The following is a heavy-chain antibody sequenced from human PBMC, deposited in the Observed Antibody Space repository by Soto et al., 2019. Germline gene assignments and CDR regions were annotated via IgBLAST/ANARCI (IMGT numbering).Heavy chain of an antibody. CDR1: GFTCSSYD. Sequence: GGSRLSCAASGFTCSSYDMSWVRQAPGKGLEWVSTILVGGSTHYPDSVKGRFTISRDNSKNTVFLQMNSLTAGDTAVYYCAKATATGGGAFDICGQGTMVTVSS. J-gene: IGHJ3*02. V-gene: IGHV3-23*01. D-gene: IGHD2-8*02. CDR2: ILVGGST. CDR3: AKATATGGGAFDI.